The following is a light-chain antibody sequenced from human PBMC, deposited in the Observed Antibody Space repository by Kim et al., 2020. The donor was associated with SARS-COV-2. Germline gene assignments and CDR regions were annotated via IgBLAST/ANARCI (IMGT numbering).Light chain of an antibody. V-gene: IGLV2-8*01. J-gene: IGLJ2*01. CDR3: SSYAGSNNLV. Sequence: PSVTVSCSDTSCAVGCYNYVSWYQQHPGKAPELMLYEVSKRPPGVPDRFSGSKSGNTASLTVSGLQAEDEADYYCSSYAGSNNLVFGGGTQLTVL. CDR2: EVS. CDR1: SCAVGCYNY.